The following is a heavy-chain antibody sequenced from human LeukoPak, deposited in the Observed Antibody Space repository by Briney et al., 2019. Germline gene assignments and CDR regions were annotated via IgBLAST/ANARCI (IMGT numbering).Heavy chain of an antibody. CDR3: AKDRITIFGVVIDYCYYGMDV. CDR2: ISGSGGST. Sequence: GGSLRLSCAASGFTFSSYAMSWVRQAPGKGLEWVSAISGSGGSTYYADSVKGRFTISRDNSKNTLYLQMNSLRAEDTAVYYCAKDRITIFGVVIDYCYYGMDVWGQGTTVTVSS. J-gene: IGHJ6*02. V-gene: IGHV3-23*01. CDR1: GFTFSSYA. D-gene: IGHD3-3*01.